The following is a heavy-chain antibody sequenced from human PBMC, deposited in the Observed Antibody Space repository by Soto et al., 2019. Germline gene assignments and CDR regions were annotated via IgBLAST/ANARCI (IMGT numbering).Heavy chain of an antibody. V-gene: IGHV4-4*07. J-gene: IGHJ4*02. Sequence: WETLSLTCTVSGGSISSYYWSWIRQPAWKGLEWIGRIYTSGSTNYNPSLKSRVTMSVDTSKNQFSLKLSSVTAADTAVYYCARESPYSSGWYPSGTYFDYWGQGTLVTVSS. D-gene: IGHD6-19*01. CDR2: IYTSGST. CDR1: GGSISSYY. CDR3: ARESPYSSGWYPSGTYFDY.